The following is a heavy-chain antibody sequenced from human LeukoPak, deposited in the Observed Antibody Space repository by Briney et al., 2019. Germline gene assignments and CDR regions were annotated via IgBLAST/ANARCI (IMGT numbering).Heavy chain of an antibody. Sequence: PSETLSLTCTVSGGSISSYYWSWIRQPPGKGLEWIGYIYYSGSTNYNPSLKSRVTISVDTSKNQFSLKLSSVTAADTAVYYCARDRGERDVVVPAYYNWFDPWGQGTLVTVSS. V-gene: IGHV4-59*12. CDR3: ARDRGERDVVVPAYYNWFDP. CDR2: IYYSGST. D-gene: IGHD2-2*01. J-gene: IGHJ5*02. CDR1: GGSISSYY.